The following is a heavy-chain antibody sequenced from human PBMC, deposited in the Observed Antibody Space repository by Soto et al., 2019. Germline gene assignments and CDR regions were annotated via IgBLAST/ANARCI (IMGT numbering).Heavy chain of an antibody. CDR2: ISPIFGTP. Sequence: QVQLVQSGAEVKKPGSSVTVSCKASGGTFSSYTISWVRQAPGQGLEWMAGISPIFGTPIYAQKFQDRVTITADAATMTAYMEMNRLTSEDTAVYYCARVVVGSRLSLDYWGQGTLVTSSS. V-gene: IGHV1-69*01. CDR3: ARVVVGSRLSLDY. J-gene: IGHJ4*02. CDR1: GGTFSSYT. D-gene: IGHD1-26*01.